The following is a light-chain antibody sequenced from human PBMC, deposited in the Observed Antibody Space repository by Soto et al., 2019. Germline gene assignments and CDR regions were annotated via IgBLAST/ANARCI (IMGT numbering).Light chain of an antibody. CDR1: RSVTTR. V-gene: IGKV3-20*01. J-gene: IGKJ5*01. CDR3: QQYGGSPIN. CDR2: GAS. Sequence: IVLTQSPVTLSLSPGEIVTLSCRASRSVTTRLAWYQHKPGQAPRLLMSGASSRASGVPVRFSGSGSGTDFTLTISRLEPEDFALYYCQQYGGSPINFGLGTRLEIK.